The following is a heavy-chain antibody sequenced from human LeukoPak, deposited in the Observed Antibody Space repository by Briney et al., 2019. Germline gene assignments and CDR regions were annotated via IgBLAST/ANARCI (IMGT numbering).Heavy chain of an antibody. Sequence: GSLRLSCAASGFTFSSYWMNWVRQAPGKGLVWVSRIASDGNSTTYADSVKGRFSISRDNAKNTLYLQMNSLRVEDTAVYYCARGRPHGNDYWGQGTLVTVSS. CDR3: ARGRPHGNDY. V-gene: IGHV3-74*01. CDR2: IASDGNST. D-gene: IGHD4-23*01. CDR1: GFTFSSYW. J-gene: IGHJ4*02.